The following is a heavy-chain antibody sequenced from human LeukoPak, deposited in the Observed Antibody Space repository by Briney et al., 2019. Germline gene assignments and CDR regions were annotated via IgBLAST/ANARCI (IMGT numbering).Heavy chain of an antibody. CDR1: GYSFTSYW. V-gene: IGHV5-51*01. Sequence: GESLNISCKARGYSFTSYWIGWVRQMPGKGLKRMGIIYPRDSDTRFSPSFQGQVTISADKSISTAYLQWSGLKASDTAMYYCARRRAAGVRGAIGAFDIWGQGTMVTVSS. D-gene: IGHD3-10*01. J-gene: IGHJ3*02. CDR3: ARRRAAGVRGAIGAFDI. CDR2: IYPRDSDT.